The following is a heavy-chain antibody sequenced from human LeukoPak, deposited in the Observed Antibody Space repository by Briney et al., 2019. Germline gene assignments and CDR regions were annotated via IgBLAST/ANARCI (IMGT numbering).Heavy chain of an antibody. CDR1: GGSINSYY. CDR2: IYYSGST. CDR3: ARDSGSSPTFDY. D-gene: IGHD1-26*01. Sequence: SETLSLTCSVSGGSINSYYWSWIRQPPGKGLEWIGYIYYSGSTNYSPSLKSRVSISIDTSKNQFSLNLRSVTAADTAVYYCARDSGSSPTFDYWGQGTLVTVSS. V-gene: IGHV4-59*01. J-gene: IGHJ4*02.